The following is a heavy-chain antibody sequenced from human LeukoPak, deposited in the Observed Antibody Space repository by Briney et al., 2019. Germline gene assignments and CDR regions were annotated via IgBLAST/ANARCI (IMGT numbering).Heavy chain of an antibody. V-gene: IGHV4-59*08. CDR2: IYYSGST. D-gene: IGHD1-14*01. CDR1: GGSISNYY. CDR3: AGLGPDAVHI. J-gene: IGHJ3*02. Sequence: SETLCLTCTVSGGSISNYYWSWIRQPPGKGLEWIGYIYYSGSTNYNPSLKSRVIISVDTSKNQFSLKLSSVTAADTAVYYCAGLGPDAVHIWGQGTMVTVSS.